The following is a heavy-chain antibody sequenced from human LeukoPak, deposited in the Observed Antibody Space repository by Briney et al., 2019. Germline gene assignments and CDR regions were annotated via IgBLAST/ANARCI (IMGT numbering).Heavy chain of an antibody. D-gene: IGHD3-22*01. CDR1: GFTFISHA. V-gene: IGHV3-30*02. J-gene: IGHJ3*01. CDR3: VKDRQYYETSGYYSDAFDF. Sequence: GGSLRLSCTASGFTFISHAMHWVRQAPGKGLEWVAFIRFGGSKKYYAESVKGRFTISRDNSKSTLSLQMTSLRAEDTAVYYCVKDRQYYETSGYYSDAFDFWGQGTMVSVSS. CDR2: IRFGGSKK.